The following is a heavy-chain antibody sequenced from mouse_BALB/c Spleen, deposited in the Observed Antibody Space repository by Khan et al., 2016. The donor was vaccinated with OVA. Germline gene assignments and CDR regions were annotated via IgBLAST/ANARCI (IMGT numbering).Heavy chain of an antibody. CDR1: GFTFSPYS. CDR3: ATHLTGSFAY. V-gene: IGHV5-6*01. CDR2: ISSDGDYT. Sequence: EVELVESGGDLVKSGGSLKLSCAASGFTFSPYSMSWVRQTPDKRLEWVATISSDGDYTYYPDSVKGRFNISRDNAKNTLYLQMSTLKSDDTAMYYCATHLTGSFAYWGLGTLVTVSA. J-gene: IGHJ3*01. D-gene: IGHD4-1*01.